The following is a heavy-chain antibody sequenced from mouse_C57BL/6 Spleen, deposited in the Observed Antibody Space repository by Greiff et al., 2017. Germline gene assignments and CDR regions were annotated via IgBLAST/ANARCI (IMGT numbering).Heavy chain of an antibody. CDR3: AREESRGFAY. J-gene: IGHJ3*01. Sequence: VHLVESGAELARPGASVKLSCKASGYTFTSYGISWVKQRTGQGLEWIGEIYPRSGNTYYNEKFKGKATLTADKSSSTAYMELRSLTSEDSAVYFCAREESRGFAYWGQGTLVTVSA. CDR1: GYTFTSYG. V-gene: IGHV1-81*01. CDR2: IYPRSGNT.